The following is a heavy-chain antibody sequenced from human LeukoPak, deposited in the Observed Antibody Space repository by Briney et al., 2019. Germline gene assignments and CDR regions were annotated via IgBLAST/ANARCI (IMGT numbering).Heavy chain of an antibody. V-gene: IGHV3-30-3*01. CDR3: ARDRRLDY. CDR1: GFTFSSYA. CDR2: ISYDGSNK. D-gene: IGHD6-6*01. J-gene: IGHJ4*02. Sequence: GGSLRLSCAASGFTFSSYAMHWVRQAPGKGLEWVAVISYDGSNKYYADSVKGRFTISRDNSKNTLYLQMNSLRAEDTAVNYCARDRRLDYWGQGTLVTVSS.